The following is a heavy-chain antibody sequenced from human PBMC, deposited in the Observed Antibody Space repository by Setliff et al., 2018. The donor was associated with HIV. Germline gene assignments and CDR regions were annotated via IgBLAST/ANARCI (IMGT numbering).Heavy chain of an antibody. CDR2: IHYSGTT. CDR3: ARGRSNFRY. Sequence: SETLSLTCSVSGGSFSSYYWSWIRQPPGKGLEWIGYIHYSGTTNYNPSLKSRVTISVDTSKNQFSLKLSSVTAPDTAIYYCARGRSNFRYWGQGTLVTVSS. J-gene: IGHJ4*02. D-gene: IGHD7-27*01. V-gene: IGHV4-59*01. CDR1: GGSFSSYY.